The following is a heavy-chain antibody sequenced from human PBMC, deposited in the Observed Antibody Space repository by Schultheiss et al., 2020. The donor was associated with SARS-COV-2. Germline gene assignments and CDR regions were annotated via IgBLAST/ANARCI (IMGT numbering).Heavy chain of an antibody. V-gene: IGHV4-38-2*02. D-gene: IGHD5-12*01. CDR2: INHSGST. Sequence: SETLSLTCTVSGYSISSGYYWGWIRQPPGKGLEWIGEINHSGSTNYNPSLKSRVTISVDTSKNQFSLKLSSVTAADTAVYYCARGVARAFDIWGQGTMVTVSS. CDR3: ARGVARAFDI. J-gene: IGHJ3*02. CDR1: GYSISSGYY.